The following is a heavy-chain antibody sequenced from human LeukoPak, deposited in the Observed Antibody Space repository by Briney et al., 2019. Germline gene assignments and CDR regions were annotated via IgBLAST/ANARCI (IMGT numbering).Heavy chain of an antibody. CDR1: GGSISSGSYY. CDR3: ARGKEWFRNYMDV. Sequence: PSETLSLTCTVSGGSISSGSYYWSWIRQPAGKGLEWIGRIYTSGSTNYNPSLKSRVTISVDTSKNQFSLKLSSVTAADTAVYYCARGKEWFRNYMDVWGKGTTVTVSS. D-gene: IGHD2-8*01. V-gene: IGHV4-61*02. CDR2: IYTSGST. J-gene: IGHJ6*03.